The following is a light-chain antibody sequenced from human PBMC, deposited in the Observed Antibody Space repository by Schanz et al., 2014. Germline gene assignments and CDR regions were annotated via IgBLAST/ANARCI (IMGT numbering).Light chain of an antibody. CDR3: CSYAGGQNYV. J-gene: IGLJ1*01. Sequence: QSALTQPASVSASPGQSITISCTGTATDIGGTYLVSWYQQNPGEAPKLLILGDNHRPSGVSNRFSGSKSANTASLTVSGLQAEDEGDFYCCSYAGGQNYVFGTGTKLTVL. V-gene: IGLV2-23*01. CDR2: GDN. CDR1: ATDIGGTYL.